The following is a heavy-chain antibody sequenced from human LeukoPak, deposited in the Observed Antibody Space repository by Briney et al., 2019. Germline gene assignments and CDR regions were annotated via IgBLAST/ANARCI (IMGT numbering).Heavy chain of an antibody. D-gene: IGHD6-13*01. CDR1: GFTFRGFP. J-gene: IGHJ4*02. Sequence: GGSLRLSCAASGFTFRGFPMTWVRQAPGKGPEWVSSISAYVGNTYYADSVKGRLTISRDNSKNTLYLQMNSLRAEDTAVYYCAKDSTLYSSSWEYFDYWGQGTLVTVSS. CDR2: ISAYVGNT. V-gene: IGHV3-23*01. CDR3: AKDSTLYSSSWEYFDY.